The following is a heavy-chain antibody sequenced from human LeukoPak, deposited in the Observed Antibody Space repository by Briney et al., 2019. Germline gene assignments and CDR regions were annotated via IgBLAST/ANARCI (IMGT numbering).Heavy chain of an antibody. V-gene: IGHV3-9*01. D-gene: IGHD3-9*01. CDR1: GFTFDGYA. J-gene: IGHJ4*02. CDR3: ARDRRPLTGYNAQDY. CDR2: IDWNSRST. Sequence: GGSLRLSCAASGFTFDGYAMQWVRLSPGKGLEWVSRIDWNSRSTVYADSVRGRFTISRDNAKNSLYLQMNSLRPEDTALYYCARDRRPLTGYNAQDYWGQGTLVTVSS.